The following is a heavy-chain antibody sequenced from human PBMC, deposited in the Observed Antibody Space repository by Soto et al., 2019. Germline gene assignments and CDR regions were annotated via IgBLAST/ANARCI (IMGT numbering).Heavy chain of an antibody. D-gene: IGHD2-15*01. CDR3: ARCRRHSCYSHGVDV. J-gene: IGHJ6*02. CDR1: GFTFSNCG. CDR2: ISDSGATK. Sequence: GGSLRLSCAASGFTFSNCGMNWVRQTPGKGLGGGSYISDSGATKHYADSVKGRFTISRDNGKDSLYLKMNSLRDEDTAVYFCARCRRHSCYSHGVDVWGQGATVTVSS. V-gene: IGHV3-48*02.